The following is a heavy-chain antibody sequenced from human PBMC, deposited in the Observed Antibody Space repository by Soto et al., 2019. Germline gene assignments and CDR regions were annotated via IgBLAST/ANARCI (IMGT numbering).Heavy chain of an antibody. D-gene: IGHD3-3*01. J-gene: IGHJ6*03. V-gene: IGHV3-33*01. CDR2: IWYDGSNK. CDR3: ARGLDYDFWSGYPDHYYYYMDV. Sequence: GGSLRLSCAASGFTFSSYGMHWVRQAPGKGLEWVAVIWYDGSNKYYADSVKGRFTISRDNSKNTLYLQMNSLRAEDTAVYYCARGLDYDFWSGYPDHYYYYMDVWGKGTTVTVSS. CDR1: GFTFSSYG.